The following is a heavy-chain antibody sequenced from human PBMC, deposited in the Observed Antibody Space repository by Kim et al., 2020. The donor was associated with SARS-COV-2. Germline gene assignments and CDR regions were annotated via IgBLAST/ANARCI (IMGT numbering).Heavy chain of an antibody. CDR1: GFTFSSYG. CDR2: ISYDGSNK. V-gene: IGHV3-30*18. Sequence: GGSLRLSCAAAGFTFSSYGMHWVRQAPGKGLEWVAVISYDGSNKYYADSVKGRFTISRDNSKNTLYLQMNSLRAEDTAVYYCAKGGWFGELLYPFDYWGQGTLVTVSS. J-gene: IGHJ4*02. CDR3: AKGGWFGELLYPFDY. D-gene: IGHD3-10*01.